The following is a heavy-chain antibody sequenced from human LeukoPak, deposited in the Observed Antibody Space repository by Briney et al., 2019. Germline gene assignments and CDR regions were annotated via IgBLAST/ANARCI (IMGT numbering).Heavy chain of an antibody. V-gene: IGHV4-38-2*01. D-gene: IGHD1-1*01. J-gene: IGHJ4*02. CDR2: NYHSGST. Sequence: SETLYLTCAVSGYTISSGYYWGWIRQPPGKGLEWIGSNYHSGSTYYNPSLKSRVTISVDTSKNQFSLKLSSVTAADTAVYYCARHDRTGTTLGLFDYWGQGTLVTVSS. CDR1: GYTISSGYY. CDR3: ARHDRTGTTLGLFDY.